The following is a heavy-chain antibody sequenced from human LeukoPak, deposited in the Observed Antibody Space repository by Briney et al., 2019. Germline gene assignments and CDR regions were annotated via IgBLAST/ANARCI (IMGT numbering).Heavy chain of an antibody. V-gene: IGHV4-4*02. D-gene: IGHD5-12*01. J-gene: IGHJ4*02. Sequence: PSETLSLTCTVSGDSMSSGARWSWVRQSPGKGLEWIGGIYHSGSTNYNPSLRGRVTLSVDNSNNHFSLDLSSVTAADTAFYYCARRGYSGNGAYFAYWGQGTLVTVSS. CDR1: GDSMSSGAR. CDR2: IYHSGST. CDR3: ARRGYSGNGAYFAY.